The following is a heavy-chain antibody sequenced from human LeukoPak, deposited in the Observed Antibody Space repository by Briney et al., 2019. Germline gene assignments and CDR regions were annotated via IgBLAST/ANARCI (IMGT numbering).Heavy chain of an antibody. CDR1: GFTVSSNY. J-gene: IGHJ6*03. Sequence: SGGSLRLSCAASGFTVSSNYMSWVRQAPGKGLEWVSVIYSGGSTYYADSVKGRFTISRDNSKNTLYLQMNSLRAEDTAVYYCARVGEYYDSSGQTGSRVVRYYYYMDVWGKGTTVTISS. CDR2: IYSGGST. D-gene: IGHD3-22*01. V-gene: IGHV3-66*01. CDR3: ARVGEYYDSSGQTGSRVVRYYYYMDV.